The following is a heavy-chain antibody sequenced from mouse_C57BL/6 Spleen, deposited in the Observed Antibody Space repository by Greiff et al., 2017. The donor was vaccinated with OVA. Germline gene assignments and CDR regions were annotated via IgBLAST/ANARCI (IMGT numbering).Heavy chain of an antibody. CDR1: GYSITSGYY. CDR3: AKRISDGDFDY. Sequence: EVQLQESGPGLVKPSQSLSLTCSVTGYSITSGYYWNWIRQFPGNKLEWMGYIPYDGSNNYNPSLKNRISITRDTSNNTYFLTLNSVTTEDTATYYGAKRISDGDFDYWGQGTTLTVSS. D-gene: IGHD2-3*01. J-gene: IGHJ2*01. CDR2: IPYDGSN. V-gene: IGHV3-6*01.